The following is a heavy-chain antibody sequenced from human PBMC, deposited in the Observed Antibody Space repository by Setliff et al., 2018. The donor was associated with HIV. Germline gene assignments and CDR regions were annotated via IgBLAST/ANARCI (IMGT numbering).Heavy chain of an antibody. V-gene: IGHV1-18*01. CDR1: GYTFTNFA. Sequence: GASVKVSCKTSGYTFTNFAISWVRQAPGQGLEWMGWINGYNGNTNYAQNFQGRVTMTTDTTSSTAYMELRSLRSDDTAMYYCARIRAAALLNAFDIWGQGTMVTVSS. J-gene: IGHJ3*02. D-gene: IGHD2-15*01. CDR3: ARIRAAALLNAFDI. CDR2: INGYNGNT.